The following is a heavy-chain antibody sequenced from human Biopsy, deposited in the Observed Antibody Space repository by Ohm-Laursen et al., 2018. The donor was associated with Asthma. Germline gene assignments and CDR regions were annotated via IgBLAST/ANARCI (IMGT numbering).Heavy chain of an antibody. CDR2: IKHDGSEK. CDR3: ARTFHFWSPYHAEHYQL. D-gene: IGHD3-3*02. V-gene: IGHV3-7*01. CDR1: GFTFGDYW. Sequence: GSLRLSCAASGFTFGDYWMSWVRQVPGKGLEWVANIKHDGSEKNHVDSLKGRFTIPRDNAKNSLYLQMNGLRAEDTAVYYCARTFHFWSPYHAEHYQLWGQGTLVTVSS. J-gene: IGHJ1*01.